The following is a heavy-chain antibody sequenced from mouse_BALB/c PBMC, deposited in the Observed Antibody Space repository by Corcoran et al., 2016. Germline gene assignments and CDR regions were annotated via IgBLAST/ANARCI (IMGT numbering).Heavy chain of an antibody. Sequence: EVLLQQSGPELVKPGASVKIPCKASGYTFTDYNMDWVKQSHGKSLEWIGDINPNNGGTIYNQKFKGKATLTVDKSSSTAYMELRSLTSEDTAVYYCARRGPTVAYVDYCGQGTTLTVSS. CDR3: ARRGPTVAYVDY. J-gene: IGHJ2*01. V-gene: IGHV1-18*01. CDR2: INPNNGGT. CDR1: GYTFTDYN. D-gene: IGHD1-1*01.